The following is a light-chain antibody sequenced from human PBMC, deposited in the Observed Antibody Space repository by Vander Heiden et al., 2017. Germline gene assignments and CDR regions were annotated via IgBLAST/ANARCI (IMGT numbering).Light chain of an antibody. CDR2: GDT. CDR1: ALPKQY. J-gene: IGLJ1*01. Sequence: SHELTQPPSVSVSPGQTARSTCSGDALPKQYAYWYQQKSGQAPVMVIQGDTKRPAGIPDRFSGSSSGTGATLTISGAHVEDEADYYCYSTDSSGNQRVFGTGTKVTVL. CDR3: YSTDSSGNQRV. V-gene: IGLV3-10*01.